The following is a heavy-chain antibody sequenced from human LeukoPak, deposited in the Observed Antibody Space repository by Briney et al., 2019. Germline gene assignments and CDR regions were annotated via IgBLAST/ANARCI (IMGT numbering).Heavy chain of an antibody. Sequence: GGSLRLSCAASGFTFSSYSMNWVRQAPGKGLEWVSSISSSGGHIYYADSLKGRLAISRDNAKNSLYLQMNGLRADDTAVYYCARDGFYYDSSAYYHPSGIDSWGQGTPVTVSS. CDR1: GFTFSSYS. CDR2: ISSSGGHI. J-gene: IGHJ4*02. D-gene: IGHD3-22*01. CDR3: ARDGFYYDSSAYYHPSGIDS. V-gene: IGHV3-21*01.